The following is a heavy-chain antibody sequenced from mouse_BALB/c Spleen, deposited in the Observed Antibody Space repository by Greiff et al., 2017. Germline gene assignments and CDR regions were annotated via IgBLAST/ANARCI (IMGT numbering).Heavy chain of an antibody. CDR3: ARAHYGYDEGFAY. CDR1: GFSLTSYG. Sequence: VMLVESGPGLVAPSQSLSITCTVSGFSLTSYGVHWVRQPPGKGLEWLGVIWAGGSTNYNSALMSRLSISKDNSKSQVFLKMNSLQTDDTAMYYCARAHYGYDEGFAYWGQGTLVTVSA. D-gene: IGHD2-2*01. J-gene: IGHJ3*01. CDR2: IWAGGST. V-gene: IGHV2-9*02.